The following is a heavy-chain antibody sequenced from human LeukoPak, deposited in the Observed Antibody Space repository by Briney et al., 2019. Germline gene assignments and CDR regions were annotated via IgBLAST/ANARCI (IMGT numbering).Heavy chain of an antibody. V-gene: IGHV3-66*01. J-gene: IGHJ4*02. CDR3: AKDRDSSGYHYDY. D-gene: IGHD3-22*01. CDR1: GFTFSSYW. CDR2: IYGGGDA. Sequence: PGGSLRLSCAASGFTFSSYWMHWVRQAPGKGLEWVSVIYGGGDAYYADSVKGRFTIARDNSKKTLYLQMNSLRAEDTAVYYCAKDRDSSGYHYDYWGQGTLVTVSS.